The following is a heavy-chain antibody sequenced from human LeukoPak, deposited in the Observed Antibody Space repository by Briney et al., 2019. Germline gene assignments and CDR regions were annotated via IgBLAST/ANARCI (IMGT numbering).Heavy chain of an antibody. CDR1: GGSISSYY. V-gene: IGHV4-39*01. CDR3: ARLSEYSSSLVY. CDR2: IYYSGST. J-gene: IGHJ4*02. D-gene: IGHD6-6*01. Sequence: SETLSLTCTVSGGSISSYYWGWIRRPPGKGLEWIGSIYYSGSTYYNPSLKSRVTISVDTSKNQFSLKLSSVTAADTAVYYCARLSEYSSSLVYWGQGTLVTVSS.